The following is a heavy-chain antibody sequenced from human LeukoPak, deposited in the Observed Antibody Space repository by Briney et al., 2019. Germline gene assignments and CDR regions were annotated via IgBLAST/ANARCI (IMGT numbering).Heavy chain of an antibody. CDR2: TYYSGST. CDR3: AGARATVVEFDC. CDR1: GGSISSGAYY. Sequence: SQTLSLTCTVSGGSISSGAYYWSWIRQHPGKGLEWVVYTYYSGSTCYNPSLKSRVTISVDTSKNQFSLNLSSVTAADTAVYYWAGARATVVEFDCWGQGTLVTVSS. D-gene: IGHD4-23*01. V-gene: IGHV4-31*03. J-gene: IGHJ4*02.